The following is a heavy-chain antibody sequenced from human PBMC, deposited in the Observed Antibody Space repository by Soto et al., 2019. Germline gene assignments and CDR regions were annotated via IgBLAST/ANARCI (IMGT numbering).Heavy chain of an antibody. Sequence: PGGSLRLSCAASGFSFNTYSMNWVRQAPGKGLEWVSSISSYSSDIYYADSVKGRFTISRDNAKKSLYLQMNSLRAEDTAVYYCARGGFCSGGYCNSYGMDVWGQGTTVTVSS. D-gene: IGHD2-15*01. CDR2: ISSYSSDI. V-gene: IGHV3-21*01. CDR1: GFSFNTYS. CDR3: ARGGFCSGGYCNSYGMDV. J-gene: IGHJ6*02.